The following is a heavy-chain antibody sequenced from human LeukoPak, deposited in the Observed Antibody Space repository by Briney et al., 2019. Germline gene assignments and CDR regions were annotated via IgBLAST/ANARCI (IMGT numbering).Heavy chain of an antibody. Sequence: GGSLRLSCAASGFLFSSYAMDWVRQSPGKGLEWVAVISYDGSNKYYADSVKGRFTISRDNSKNTLYLQMNSLRAEDTAVYYCARDQGWYFDLWGRGTLVTVSS. CDR3: ARDQGWYFDL. J-gene: IGHJ2*01. CDR1: GFLFSSYA. CDR2: ISYDGSNK. V-gene: IGHV3-30*04.